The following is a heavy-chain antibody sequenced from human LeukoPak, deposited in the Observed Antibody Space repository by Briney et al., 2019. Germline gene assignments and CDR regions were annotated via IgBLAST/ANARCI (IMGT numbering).Heavy chain of an antibody. CDR3: ARAGYSSSSHDAFDI. V-gene: IGHV1-69*04. Sequence: SVKVSCKASGGTFSSYAISWVRQAPGQGLEWMGRIIPILGIANYAQKFQGRVTITADKSTSTAYMELSSLRSEDTAVYYCARAGYSSSSHDAFDIWGQGTMVTVSS. J-gene: IGHJ3*02. CDR2: IIPILGIA. D-gene: IGHD6-6*01. CDR1: GGTFSSYA.